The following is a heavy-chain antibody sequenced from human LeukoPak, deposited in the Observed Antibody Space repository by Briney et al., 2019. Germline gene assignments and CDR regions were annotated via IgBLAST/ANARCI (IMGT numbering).Heavy chain of an antibody. CDR2: ISSSGVTT. J-gene: IGHJ6*03. Sequence: AGGSLRLPCAAYGFSFSLYTMNWVRQAPGKGLEWVSFISSSGVTTEYAESVKGRFTISRDNTKKSLFLQMNSLSAEDTAVYYCASYYDYWSGYKPDYMDVWGKGTTVIVSS. D-gene: IGHD3-3*01. V-gene: IGHV3-48*04. CDR1: GFSFSLYT. CDR3: ASYYDYWSGYKPDYMDV.